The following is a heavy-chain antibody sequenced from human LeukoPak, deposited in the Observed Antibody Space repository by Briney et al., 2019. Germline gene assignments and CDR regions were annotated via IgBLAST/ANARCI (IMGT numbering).Heavy chain of an antibody. D-gene: IGHD6-19*01. Sequence: SETLSLTCTVSGGSISSYYWSWIRQPPGKGLEWIGYIYYSGSTNYNPSLKSRVTISVDTSKNRFSLKLSSVTAADTAVYYCARDTAVAGTWYFDLWGRGTLVTVSS. J-gene: IGHJ2*01. CDR2: IYYSGST. V-gene: IGHV4-59*01. CDR3: ARDTAVAGTWYFDL. CDR1: GGSISSYY.